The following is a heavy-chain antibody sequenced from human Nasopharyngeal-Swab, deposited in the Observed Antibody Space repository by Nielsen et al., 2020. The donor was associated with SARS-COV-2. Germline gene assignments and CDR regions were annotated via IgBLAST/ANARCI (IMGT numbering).Heavy chain of an antibody. V-gene: IGHV3-64D*06. D-gene: IGHD4-17*01. J-gene: IGHJ4*02. Sequence: GVLKISCSASGFTFSSYAMHWVRQAPGKGLEYVSAISSSGDSTYYADSVKGRFTFSRDNSKNTLYLQMNSLRAEDTAVYYCVKGRLTPRDSGFDYWGQGTLVTVSS. CDR2: ISSSGDST. CDR1: GFTFSSYA. CDR3: VKGRLTPRDSGFDY.